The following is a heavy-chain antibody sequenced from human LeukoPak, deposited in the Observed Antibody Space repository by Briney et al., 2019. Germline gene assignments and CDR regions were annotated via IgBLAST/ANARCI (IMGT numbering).Heavy chain of an antibody. J-gene: IGHJ4*02. D-gene: IGHD1-26*01. CDR2: ISSSSSYI. CDR1: GFTFSSYI. Sequence: GGSLRLSCAASGFTFSSYIMNWVRQAPGKGLEWVTSISSSSSYIYYADSVKGRFTISRDNAKNSLYLQMNSLRAEDTAVYYCARDSTIVGATTSDYWGQGTLVTVSS. V-gene: IGHV3-21*01. CDR3: ARDSTIVGATTSDY.